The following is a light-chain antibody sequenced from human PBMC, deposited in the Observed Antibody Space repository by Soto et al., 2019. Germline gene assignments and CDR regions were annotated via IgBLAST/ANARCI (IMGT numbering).Light chain of an antibody. CDR3: QQRSNWAPIT. Sequence: EIVLTQSPATLSLSPGERATLSCRASQSVSTYLAWYQHKPGQAPRLLIYDAFNRATGVPVRFSGSGSGTDFPLTISNLEPEDFAVYYCQQRSNWAPITFGPGTKVDFK. J-gene: IGKJ3*01. CDR1: QSVSTY. V-gene: IGKV3-11*01. CDR2: DAF.